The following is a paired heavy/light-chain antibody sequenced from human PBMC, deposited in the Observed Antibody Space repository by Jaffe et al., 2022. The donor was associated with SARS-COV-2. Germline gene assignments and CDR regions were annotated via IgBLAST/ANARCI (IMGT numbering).Heavy chain of an antibody. J-gene: IGHJ5*02. CDR1: GGSISSGSYY. V-gene: IGHV4-61*02. CDR2: IYTSGST. Sequence: QVQLQESGPGLVKPSQTLSLTCTVSGGSISSGSYYWSWIRQPAGKGLEWIGRIYTSGSTNYNPSLKSRVTISVDTSKNQFSLKLSSVTAADTAVYYCARGPWFDPWGQGTLVTVSS. CDR3: ARGPWFDP.
Light chain of an antibody. CDR3: LQDYNYPIT. V-gene: IGKV1-6*01. Sequence: AIQMTQSPSSLSASVGDRVTITCRASQGIRNDLGWYQQKPGKAPKLLIYAASSLQSGVPSRFSGSGSGTDFTLTISSLQPEDFATYYCLQDYNYPITFGQGTRLEIK. CDR1: QGIRND. CDR2: AAS. J-gene: IGKJ5*01.